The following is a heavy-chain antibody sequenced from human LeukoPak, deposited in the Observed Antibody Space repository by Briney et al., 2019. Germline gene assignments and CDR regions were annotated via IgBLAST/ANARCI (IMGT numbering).Heavy chain of an antibody. V-gene: IGHV3-43*01. Sequence: GGSLRLSCAASGFTFDDYTMHWVRQAPGKGLEWVSLISWDGGSTYYADSVKGRFTISRDNSKNTLYLQMNSLRAEDTAVYYCARGPLLEWLLFDYWGQGTLVTVSS. CDR1: GFTFDDYT. J-gene: IGHJ4*02. CDR3: ARGPLLEWLLFDY. CDR2: ISWDGGST. D-gene: IGHD3-3*01.